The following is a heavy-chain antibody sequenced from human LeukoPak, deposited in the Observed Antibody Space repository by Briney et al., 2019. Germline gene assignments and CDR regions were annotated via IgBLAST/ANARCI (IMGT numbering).Heavy chain of an antibody. V-gene: IGHV1-2*02. J-gene: IGHJ3*02. CDR3: ARFYYDSSGYCGHDAFDI. D-gene: IGHD3-22*01. CDR1: GGTFSGYA. Sequence: GASVKVSCKASGGTFSGYAISWVRQAPGQGLEWMGWINPNSGGTNYAQKFQGRVTMTRDTSISTAYMELSRLRSDDTAVYYCARFYYDSSGYCGHDAFDIWGQGTMVTVSS. CDR2: INPNSGGT.